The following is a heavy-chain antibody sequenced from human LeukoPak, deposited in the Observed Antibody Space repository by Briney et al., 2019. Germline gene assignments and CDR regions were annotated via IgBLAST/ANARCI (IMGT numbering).Heavy chain of an antibody. CDR3: ARILRSQITMIVVVTIGGLGYMDV. CDR1: GFTFSSYA. J-gene: IGHJ6*03. V-gene: IGHV3-53*01. Sequence: GGSLRLSCAASGFTFSSYAMSWLRPAPGKGVEGVEVIYRGGSTYYADSVKGRFTISRDNSKNTLYLQMNSLRAEDTAVYYCARILRSQITMIVVVTIGGLGYMDVWGKGTTVTVSS. CDR2: IYRGGST. D-gene: IGHD3-22*01.